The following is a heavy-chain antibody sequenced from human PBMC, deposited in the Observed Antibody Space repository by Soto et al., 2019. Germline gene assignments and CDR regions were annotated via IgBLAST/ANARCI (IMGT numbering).Heavy chain of an antibody. V-gene: IGHV3-74*01. D-gene: IGHD6-19*01. CDR3: ARIAVDDTVTVY. Sequence: QPGGSLRLSCAASGFTFSSYWMHWVRQAPGKGLVWVSRINSDGSSTSYAGSVKGRFTISRDNAKNTLYLQLNSLRAEDTAVYYCARIAVDDTVTVYWGQGTLVTVSS. CDR2: INSDGSST. CDR1: GFTFSSYW. J-gene: IGHJ4*02.